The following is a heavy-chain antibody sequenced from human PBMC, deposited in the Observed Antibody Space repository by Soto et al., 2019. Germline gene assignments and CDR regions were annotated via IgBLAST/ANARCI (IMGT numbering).Heavy chain of an antibody. CDR1: GYSFTSYW. CDR3: ASHLVRSPYAYRLWFDT. D-gene: IGHD3-10*01. Sequence: DSLKISCKGSGYSFTSYWIGWVRQMPGKGLEWMGIIYPGDSDTRYSPSFQGQVTISADKSISTAYLQWSSLKASDTAMYYCASHLVRSPYAYRLWFDTWGEGTLVTVPS. V-gene: IGHV5-51*01. J-gene: IGHJ5*02. CDR2: IYPGDSDT.